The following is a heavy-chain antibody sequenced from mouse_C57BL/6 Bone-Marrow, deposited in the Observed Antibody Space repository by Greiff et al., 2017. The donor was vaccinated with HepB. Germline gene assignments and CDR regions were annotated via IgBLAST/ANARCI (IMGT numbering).Heavy chain of an antibody. CDR1: GFTFSDYY. J-gene: IGHJ2*01. V-gene: IGHV5-12*01. CDR3: ARHGLDY. Sequence: EVKLMESGGGLVQPGGSLKLSCAASGFTFSDYYMYWVRQTPEKRLEWVAYISNGGGSTYYPDTVKGRFTISRDNAKNTLYLQMSRLKSEDTAMYYCARHGLDYWGQGTTLTVSS. CDR2: ISNGGGST.